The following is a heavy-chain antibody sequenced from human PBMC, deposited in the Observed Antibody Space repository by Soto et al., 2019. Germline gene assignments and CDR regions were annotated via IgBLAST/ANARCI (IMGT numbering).Heavy chain of an antibody. CDR2: IYWDDDK. V-gene: IGHV2-5*02. CDR3: AHTDLLVGNSYGERIDYYYGMDV. D-gene: IGHD5-18*01. J-gene: IGHJ6*02. CDR1: GFSLSTSGVG. Sequence: QITLKESGPTLVKPTQTLTLTCTFSGFSLSTSGVGVGWIRQPPGKALEWLALIYWDDDKRYSPSLKSRLTITKDTSKNQVVLTMTNMDPVDTATYYCAHTDLLVGNSYGERIDYYYGMDVWGQGTTVTVSS.